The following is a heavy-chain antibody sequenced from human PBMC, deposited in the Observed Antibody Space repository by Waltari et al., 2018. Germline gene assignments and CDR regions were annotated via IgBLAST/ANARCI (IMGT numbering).Heavy chain of an antibody. D-gene: IGHD3-22*01. J-gene: IGHJ4*02. CDR1: GFTFSDFA. Sequence: VQLLESGGGLVEPGGSLRLSCAASGFTFSDFAISWLRQSPGKGLECHSTISDRADATEYATPRQVRFIVSRENSKNTVSLRLSGLRGEETATDYCAKFKREHSNAAGVDHWGQGTLVSVSS. CDR3: AKFKREHSNAAGVDH. CDR2: ISDRADAT. V-gene: IGHV3-23*01.